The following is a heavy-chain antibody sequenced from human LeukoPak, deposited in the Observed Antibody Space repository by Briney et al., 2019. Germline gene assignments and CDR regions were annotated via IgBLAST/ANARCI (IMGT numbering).Heavy chain of an antibody. V-gene: IGHV5-10-1*01. CDR3: ARQNGRDGYNLAFDI. Sequence: GESLKISCKGSGYSFTSYWISWVRQMPGKGLEWMGRIDPSDSYTNYSPSFQGHVTISADKSISTAYLQWSSLKASDTAMYHCARQNGRDGYNLAFDIWGQGTMVTVSS. CDR2: IDPSDSYT. D-gene: IGHD5-24*01. CDR1: GYSFTSYW. J-gene: IGHJ3*02.